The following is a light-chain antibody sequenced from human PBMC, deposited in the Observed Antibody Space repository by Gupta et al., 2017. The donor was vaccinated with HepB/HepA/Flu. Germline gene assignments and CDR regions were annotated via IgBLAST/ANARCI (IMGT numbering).Light chain of an antibody. CDR1: SGSVSTSYY. CDR2: STN. CDR3: VLYLGSGMSV. Sequence: QTVVTQEPSFSVSPGGTVTLTCGLSSGSVSTSYYPSWYQQTPGQAPRTLMYSTNTRSSGVPDRFSGSILGNKAALTITGAQADDESDDYCVLYLGSGMSVFGGGTKMTVL. J-gene: IGLJ2*01. V-gene: IGLV8-61*01.